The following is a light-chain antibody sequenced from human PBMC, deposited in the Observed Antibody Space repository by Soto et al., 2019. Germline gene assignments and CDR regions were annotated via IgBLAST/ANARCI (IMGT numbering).Light chain of an antibody. CDR1: QNIRNW. Sequence: GDSVTITCRASQNIRNWLAWYQQKPGKAPKLLIYKASSLESGVPSRFSGSGSGTEFTLTIRSLQPDDFATYYCQQYNNWPPWTFGQGTKVDIK. CDR2: KAS. J-gene: IGKJ1*01. CDR3: QQYNNWPPWT. V-gene: IGKV1-5*03.